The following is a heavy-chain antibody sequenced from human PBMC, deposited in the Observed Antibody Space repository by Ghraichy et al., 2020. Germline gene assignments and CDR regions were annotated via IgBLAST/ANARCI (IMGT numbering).Heavy chain of an antibody. CDR2: ISGSGGST. V-gene: IGHV3-23*01. CDR1: GFTFSSYA. Sequence: GGSLRLSCAASGFTFSSYAMSWVRQAPGKGLEWVSAISGSGGSTYYADSVKGRFTISRDNSKNTLYLQMNSLRAEDTAVYYCAKDWALLRFQSAPYYFDYWGQGTLVTVSS. J-gene: IGHJ4*02. CDR3: AKDWALLRFQSAPYYFDY. D-gene: IGHD3-3*01.